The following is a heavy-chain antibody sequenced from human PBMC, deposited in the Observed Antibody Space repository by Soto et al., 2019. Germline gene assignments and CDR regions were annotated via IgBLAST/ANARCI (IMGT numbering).Heavy chain of an antibody. V-gene: IGHV4-30-4*01. Sequence: SETLSLTCTVSGGSVTSDEDYWTWIRQSPGKGLEWIGYISNSRSTGYNPSLKTRLSMSVDRSKNQFTLRLTSVTAADTAVYFCATESGSTYGYFDHWGQGTQVTVSS. CDR2: ISNSRST. D-gene: IGHD5-18*01. CDR3: ATESGSTYGYFDH. CDR1: GGSVTSDEDY. J-gene: IGHJ4*02.